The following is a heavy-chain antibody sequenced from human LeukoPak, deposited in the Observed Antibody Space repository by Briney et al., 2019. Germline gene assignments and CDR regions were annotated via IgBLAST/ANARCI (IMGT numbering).Heavy chain of an antibody. CDR1: GGSISSYC. CDR3: ARERGRFGVDY. D-gene: IGHD3-10*01. V-gene: IGHV4-59*01. Sequence: SETLSLTCTVSGGSISSYCWSWIRQPPGKGLEWIGYIFYSGSTNYNPSLKGRVTISVDTSKNQFSLKLSSVTAADTAVYYCARERGRFGVDYWGQGTLVTVSS. J-gene: IGHJ4*02. CDR2: IFYSGST.